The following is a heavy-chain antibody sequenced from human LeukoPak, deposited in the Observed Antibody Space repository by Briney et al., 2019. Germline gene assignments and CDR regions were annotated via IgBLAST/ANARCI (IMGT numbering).Heavy chain of an antibody. CDR2: INAGNGNT. V-gene: IGHV1-3*01. CDR3: ARDQLDDYDLLTGYSDY. CDR1: GYTFTSYA. Sequence: GASVKVSCMASGYTFTSYAMHWVRQAPGQRLEWMGWINAGNGNTKYSQKFQGRVTITRDTSASTAYMELSSLRSEDTAVYYCARDQLDDYDLLTGYSDYWGQGTLVTVSS. D-gene: IGHD3-9*01. J-gene: IGHJ4*02.